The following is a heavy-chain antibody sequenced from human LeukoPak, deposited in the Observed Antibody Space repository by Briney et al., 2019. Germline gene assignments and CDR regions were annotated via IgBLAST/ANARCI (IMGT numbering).Heavy chain of an antibody. D-gene: IGHD2-21*01. V-gene: IGHV1-2*02. CDR3: ARGIVDLYYYYMDV. CDR2: INPNSGGT. CDR1: GYTFTGYY. J-gene: IGHJ6*03. Sequence: ASVKASCKASGYTFTGYYMHWVRQAPGQGLEWMGWINPNSGGTNYAQKFQGRVTMTRDTSISTAYMELSRLRSDDTAVYYCARGIVDLYYYYMDVWGKGTTVTVSS.